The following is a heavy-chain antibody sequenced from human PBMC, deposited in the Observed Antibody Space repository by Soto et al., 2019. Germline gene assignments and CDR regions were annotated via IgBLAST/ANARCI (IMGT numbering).Heavy chain of an antibody. D-gene: IGHD3-10*01. J-gene: IGHJ5*02. CDR2: IGTAGDT. V-gene: IGHV3-13*04. CDR1: GFTFSSYD. Sequence: GGSLRLSCAASGFTFSSYDMHWVRQATGKGLEWVSTIGTAGDTYYPGSVKGRFTISRENAKNSLYLQMNSLRAGDTVVYYCARGVTMVRGVIIDWFDPWGQGTLVTVSS. CDR3: ARGVTMVRGVIIDWFDP.